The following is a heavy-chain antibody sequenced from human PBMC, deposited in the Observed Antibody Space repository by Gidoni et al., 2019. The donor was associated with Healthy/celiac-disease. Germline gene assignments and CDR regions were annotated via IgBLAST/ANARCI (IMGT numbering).Heavy chain of an antibody. CDR1: GGSISSSSYY. D-gene: IGHD1-1*01. J-gene: IGHJ4*02. CDR2: IYYSGST. Sequence: QLQLQESGPGLVTPSETLSLTCTVSGGSISSSSYYWGWIRQPPGKGLEWIGSIYYSGSTYYNPSLKSRVTISVDTSKNQFSLKLSSVTAADTAVYYCARHNVNQEHKGIDYWGQGTLVTVSS. CDR3: ARHNVNQEHKGIDY. V-gene: IGHV4-39*01.